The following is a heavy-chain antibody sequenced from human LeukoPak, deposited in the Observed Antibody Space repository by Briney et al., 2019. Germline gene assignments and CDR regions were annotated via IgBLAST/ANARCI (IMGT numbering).Heavy chain of an antibody. V-gene: IGHV3-30-3*01. J-gene: IGHJ6*02. Sequence: QPGGSLRLSCAASGFTFDSYAMHWVRQAPGKGLEWVAVISYDGSNKYYADSVKGRFTISRDNAKNSLYLQMNSLRAEDTAVYYCARGEVSKWLVRFYYYGMDVWGQGTTVTVSS. CDR3: ARGEVSKWLVRFYYYGMDV. CDR1: GFTFDSYA. D-gene: IGHD6-19*01. CDR2: ISYDGSNK.